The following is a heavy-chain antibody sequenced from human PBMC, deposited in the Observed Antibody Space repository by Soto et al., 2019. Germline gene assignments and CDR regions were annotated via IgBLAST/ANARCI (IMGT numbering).Heavy chain of an antibody. CDR2: IIPIFGTA. CDR3: ASGGYSYGPHDY. Sequence: QVQLVQSGAEVKKPGSSVKVSCKASGGTFSSYAISWVRQAPGQGLEWMGGIIPIFGTANYAQKFQGRVTITAEKSTSTEYMELSSLRAEDTAVYYCASGGYSYGPHDYWGQGTLVTVSS. D-gene: IGHD5-18*01. V-gene: IGHV1-69*06. CDR1: GGTFSSYA. J-gene: IGHJ4*02.